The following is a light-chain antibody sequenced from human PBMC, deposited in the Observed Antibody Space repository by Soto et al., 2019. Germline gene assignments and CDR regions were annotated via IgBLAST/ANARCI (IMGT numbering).Light chain of an antibody. CDR3: QFYGDPSKT. CDR1: QTVSSNF. Sequence: EHVLTPSPGPPSFSPGERGTLSCRASQTVSSNFLAWYQQKPGQAPRLLIFDASTRATGIPDRFTGSGSGTDFTLTISRLEPEDFAVYYCQFYGDPSKTFGQGTKVDIK. V-gene: IGKV3-20*01. J-gene: IGKJ1*01. CDR2: DAS.